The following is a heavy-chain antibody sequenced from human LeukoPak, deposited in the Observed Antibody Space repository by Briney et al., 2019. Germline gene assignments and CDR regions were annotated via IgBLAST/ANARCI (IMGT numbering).Heavy chain of an antibody. CDR2: IYTSGST. Sequence: SETLSLTCTVSGASIRSHYWSWIRQPAGKGLEWIGRIYTSGSTNYNPSLKSRVTMSVDTSKNQFSLKLSSVTAADTAVYYCARRIGYGPFDYWGQGTLVTVSS. CDR1: GASIRSHY. D-gene: IGHD5-18*01. V-gene: IGHV4-4*07. J-gene: IGHJ4*02. CDR3: ARRIGYGPFDY.